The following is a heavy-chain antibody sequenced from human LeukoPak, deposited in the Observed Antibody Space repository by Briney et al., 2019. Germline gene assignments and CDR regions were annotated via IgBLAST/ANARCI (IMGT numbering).Heavy chain of an antibody. CDR1: GFRFSNSW. CDR2: MKTDGTRI. CDR3: ARGADHGGSYYPD. V-gene: IGHV3-74*01. J-gene: IGHJ4*02. D-gene: IGHD3-10*01. Sequence: GGSLKLSCAASGFRFSNSWMYWVRQGPGKGPVWVSRMKTDGTRIEYADSVKGRFTISRDNAKNTLFLQMSSLRVEDTAVYYCARGADHGGSYYPDWGQGTRVTVSS.